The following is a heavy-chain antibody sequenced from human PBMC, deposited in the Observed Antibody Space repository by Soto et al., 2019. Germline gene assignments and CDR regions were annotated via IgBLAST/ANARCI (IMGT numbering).Heavy chain of an antibody. Sequence: SETLSLTCTVSGGSISSYYWSWIRQPPGKGLEWIGYIYYSGSTNYNPSLKSRVTISVDTSKNQFSLKLSSVTAADTAVYYCARRQYCSSTSCSTRPYYYYYMDVWGKGTTVTVSS. CDR3: ARRQYCSSTSCSTRPYYYYYMDV. CDR2: IYYSGST. J-gene: IGHJ6*03. CDR1: GGSISSYY. D-gene: IGHD2-2*01. V-gene: IGHV4-59*08.